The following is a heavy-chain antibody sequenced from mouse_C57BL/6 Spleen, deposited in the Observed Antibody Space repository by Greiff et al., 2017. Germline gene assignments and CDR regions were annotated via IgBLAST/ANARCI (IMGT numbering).Heavy chain of an antibody. CDR2: IDPENGDT. V-gene: IGHV14-4*01. Sequence: EVQGVESGAELVRPGASVKLSCRASGFNIKDDYMHWVKQRPEQGLEWIGWIDPENGDTEYATKFQGKATITAYTSSNTAYLQLSSLTSEDSAVYYCTTGGLRQGYYFDYWGQGTTLTVSS. J-gene: IGHJ2*01. CDR3: TTGGLRQGYYFDY. CDR1: GFNIKDDY. D-gene: IGHD2-2*01.